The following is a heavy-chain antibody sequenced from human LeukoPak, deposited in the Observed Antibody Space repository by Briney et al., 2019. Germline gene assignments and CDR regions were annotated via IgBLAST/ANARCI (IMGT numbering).Heavy chain of an antibody. CDR2: IYSGGST. V-gene: IGHV3-53*01. J-gene: IGHJ4*02. CDR1: GFTVSSNY. CDR3: ARDEGVTPFDY. D-gene: IGHD2-21*02. Sequence: PGGSLRLSCAASGFTVSSNYMSWVRQAPGKGLEWVSVIYSGGSTYYADSVRGRFTISRDNSKNTLYLQMNSLRAEDTAVYYCARDEGVTPFDYWGQGTLVTVSS.